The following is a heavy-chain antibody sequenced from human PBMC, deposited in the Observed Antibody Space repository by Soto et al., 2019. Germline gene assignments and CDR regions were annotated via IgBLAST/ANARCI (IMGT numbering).Heavy chain of an antibody. CDR2: IYYSGST. CDR3: AREDGSGISY. Sequence: TSETLSVTCTVSGGSISSYDWSWIRQPPGKGLEWIGYIYYSGSTNYNPSLKSRVTISVDTSKNQFSLKLSSVTAADTAVYYCAREDGSGISYWGQGTLVTVSS. D-gene: IGHD3-10*01. V-gene: IGHV4-59*01. CDR1: GGSISSYD. J-gene: IGHJ4*02.